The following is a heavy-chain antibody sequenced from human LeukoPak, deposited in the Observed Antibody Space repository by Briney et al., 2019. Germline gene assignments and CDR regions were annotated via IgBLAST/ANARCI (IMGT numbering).Heavy chain of an antibody. D-gene: IGHD1-14*01. CDR1: GGSISITNYY. CDR2: IYFSGIT. CDR3: ARHFNLDAFDI. J-gene: IGHJ3*02. V-gene: IGHV4-39*01. Sequence: PSETLSLTCTVSGGSISITNYYWGWMRQPPGEGLEWIGSIYFSGITHYNPSLKRRVTISVDTSKNQFSLKLSSVTAADTAVYYCARHFNLDAFDIWGQGTMVTVSS.